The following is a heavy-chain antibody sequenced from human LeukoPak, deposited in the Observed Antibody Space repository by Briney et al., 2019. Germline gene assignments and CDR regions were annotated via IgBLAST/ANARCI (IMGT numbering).Heavy chain of an antibody. Sequence: GESLQISCQGSGSSFTSYWIGWVRQMPGKGLEWMGIIYPGDSDTRYSPSFQGQVTISADKSISTAYLQWSSLKASDTAMYYCAGHHLADYYDSSGYGGSAFDIWGQGTMVTVSS. CDR1: GSSFTSYW. CDR2: IYPGDSDT. D-gene: IGHD3-22*01. J-gene: IGHJ3*02. CDR3: AGHHLADYYDSSGYGGSAFDI. V-gene: IGHV5-51*01.